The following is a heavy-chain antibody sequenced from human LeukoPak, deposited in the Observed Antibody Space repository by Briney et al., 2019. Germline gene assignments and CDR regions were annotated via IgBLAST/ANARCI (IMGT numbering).Heavy chain of an antibody. J-gene: IGHJ6*03. CDR1: GGSISSRPYC. D-gene: IGHD3-22*01. Sequence: PSETLSLTCTVSGGSISSRPYCWGWIRQPPGKGLEWLGSFFYSGSTNYKPSLKSRVTISVDTSKNQFSLKLSSVTAADTAVYYCARGNYDSSGAYYYYYYMDVWGKGTTVTISS. V-gene: IGHV4-39*07. CDR3: ARGNYDSSGAYYYYYYMDV. CDR2: FFYSGST.